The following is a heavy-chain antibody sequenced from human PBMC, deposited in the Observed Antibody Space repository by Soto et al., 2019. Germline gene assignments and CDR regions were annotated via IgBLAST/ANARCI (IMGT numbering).Heavy chain of an antibody. CDR3: AREPFLSKARNDY. D-gene: IGHD3-3*01. V-gene: IGHV4-30-4*01. CDR2: IFHTGTT. CDR1: GGSISSSDYF. J-gene: IGHJ4*02. Sequence: SETLSLTCTVPGGSISSSDYFWTWIRQPPGKGLEWMGYIFHTGTTYSNPSLKSRLIMSIDTSKNQFSLRRTSVTAADSAVYYCAREPFLSKARNDYWGQGALVTVSS.